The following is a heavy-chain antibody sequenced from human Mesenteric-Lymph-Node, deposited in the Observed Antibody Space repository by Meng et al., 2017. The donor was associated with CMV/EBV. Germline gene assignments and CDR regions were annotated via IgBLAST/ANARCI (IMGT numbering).Heavy chain of an antibody. Sequence: GESLKISCSASGFIFSSCAMTWVRQAPGKGLQWLAAISASGGNTYYADSVRGRFTISRDNSRNTLYLQMNSLKTEDTALYYCAKGVDTAIVTSDHWGQGTLVTVSS. V-gene: IGHV3-23*01. CDR2: ISASGGNT. CDR1: GFIFSSCA. J-gene: IGHJ4*02. D-gene: IGHD5-18*01. CDR3: AKGVDTAIVTSDH.